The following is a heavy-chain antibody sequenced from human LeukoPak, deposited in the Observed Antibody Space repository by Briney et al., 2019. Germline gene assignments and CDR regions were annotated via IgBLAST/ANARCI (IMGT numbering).Heavy chain of an antibody. CDR1: GYTFTSYA. CDR3: ARGLMAYCSGGSCYPGAFDI. J-gene: IGHJ3*02. V-gene: IGHV7-4-1*02. D-gene: IGHD2-15*01. Sequence: ASVKVSCKASGYTFTSYAMNWVRQAPGQGLEWMGWINTNTGNPTYAQGFTGRFVFSLDTSVSTAYLQISSLKAGDTAVYYCARGLMAYCSGGSCYPGAFDIWGQGTMVTVSS. CDR2: INTNTGNP.